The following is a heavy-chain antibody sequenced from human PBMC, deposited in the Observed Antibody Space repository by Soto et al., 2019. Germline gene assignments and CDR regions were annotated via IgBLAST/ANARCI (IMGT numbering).Heavy chain of an antibody. CDR2: IIPIFGTA. D-gene: IGHD2-2*01. Sequence: QVQLVQSGAEVKKPGSSVKVSCKASGGTFSSYAISWVRQAPGQGLEWMGGIIPIFGTAYYAQKFQGRVTITADESTSTAYMELGSLRSEDTAVYYCARDIIVVVPADIDYYYGMDVWGQGTTVTVSS. V-gene: IGHV1-69*01. CDR3: ARDIIVVVPADIDYYYGMDV. J-gene: IGHJ6*02. CDR1: GGTFSSYA.